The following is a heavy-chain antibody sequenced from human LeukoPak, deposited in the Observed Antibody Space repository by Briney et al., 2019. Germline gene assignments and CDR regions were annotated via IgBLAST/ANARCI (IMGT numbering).Heavy chain of an antibody. Sequence: ASVKVSCKSTGYTFTGYYMHRVREAPGQGLEWMGWINPNSGGTNYAQKFQGRVTMTRDTSISTAYMELSRLRSDDTAVYYCARVPGYSGCHYWGQGTLVTVSS. CDR2: INPNSGGT. D-gene: IGHD5-12*01. V-gene: IGHV1-2*02. CDR3: ARVPGYSGCHY. CDR1: GYTFTGYY. J-gene: IGHJ4*02.